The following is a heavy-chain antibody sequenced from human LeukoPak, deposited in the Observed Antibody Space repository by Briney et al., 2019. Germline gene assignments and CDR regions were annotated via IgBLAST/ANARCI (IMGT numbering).Heavy chain of an antibody. CDR2: IYYSGST. CDR3: ARGLIAAREYYFDS. Sequence: SETLSLTCTVSGGSICSYYWSWIRQPPGKGLEWIGYIYYSGSTNYNPSLKSRVTISVDTSKNQFSLKLSSVTAADTAVYYCARGLIAAREYYFDSWGQGTLVTVSS. CDR1: GGSICSYY. D-gene: IGHD6-6*01. J-gene: IGHJ4*02. V-gene: IGHV4-59*01.